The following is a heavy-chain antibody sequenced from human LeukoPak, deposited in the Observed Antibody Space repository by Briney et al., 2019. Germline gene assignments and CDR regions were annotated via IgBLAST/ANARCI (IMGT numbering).Heavy chain of an antibody. J-gene: IGHJ3*02. D-gene: IGHD2-15*01. CDR2: ISDSGNT. CDR1: GFTLSSYA. Sequence: GGSLRLSCAASGFTLSSYAMSWVRQAPGKGLEWVSAISDSGNTYHADSVKGRFTISRDSSKNTLFLQMNSLKTEDTAVYYCTRYCSGGSCYSRVAFDIWGQGTMVTVSS. V-gene: IGHV3-23*01. CDR3: TRYCSGGSCYSRVAFDI.